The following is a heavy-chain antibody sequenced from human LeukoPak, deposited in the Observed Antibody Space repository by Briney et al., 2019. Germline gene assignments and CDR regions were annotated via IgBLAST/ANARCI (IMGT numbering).Heavy chain of an antibody. CDR1: GFTFSSYE. D-gene: IGHD4-17*01. Sequence: PGGSLRLSCAASGFTFSSYEMNWVRQAPGKGLEWVSSISSSSSYIYYADSVKGRFTISRDNAKNSLYLQMNSLRAEDTAVYYCARDPDYGDYLGAFDIWGQGTMVTVSS. V-gene: IGHV3-21*01. CDR3: ARDPDYGDYLGAFDI. J-gene: IGHJ3*02. CDR2: ISSSSSYI.